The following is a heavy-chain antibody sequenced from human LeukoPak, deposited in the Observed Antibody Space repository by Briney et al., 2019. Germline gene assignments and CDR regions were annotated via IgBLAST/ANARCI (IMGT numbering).Heavy chain of an antibody. CDR1: GYTFTGYY. D-gene: IGHD6-13*01. CDR3: ATVGLVQQLVPWAFDI. J-gene: IGHJ3*02. CDR2: INPNSGGT. V-gene: IGHV1-2*02. Sequence: GASVKVSCKASGYTFTGYYMHWVRQAPGQGLEWMGWINPNSGGTNYAQKFQGRVTMTRDTSISTAYMELSRLRSDDTAVYYCATVGLVQQLVPWAFDIWGQGTMVTVSS.